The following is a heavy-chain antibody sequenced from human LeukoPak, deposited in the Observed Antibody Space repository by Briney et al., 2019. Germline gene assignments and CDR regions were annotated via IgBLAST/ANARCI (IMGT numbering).Heavy chain of an antibody. CDR3: ARGKRGYSYGYFGY. Sequence: SETLSLTCAVSGGSISSSNWWSWVRQPPGKGLEWIGEIYHSGSTNYNPSLKSRVTISVDKSKNQFSLKLSSVTAADTAVYYCARGKRGYSYGYFGYWGQGTLVTVSS. CDR2: IYHSGST. V-gene: IGHV4-4*02. CDR1: GGSISSSNW. D-gene: IGHD5-18*01. J-gene: IGHJ4*02.